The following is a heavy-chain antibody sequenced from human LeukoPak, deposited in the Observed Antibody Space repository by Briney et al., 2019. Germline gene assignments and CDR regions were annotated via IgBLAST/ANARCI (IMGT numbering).Heavy chain of an antibody. CDR1: GFTFSSYA. Sequence: PGGSLRLSCAASGFTFSSYAMTWVRQAPGKGLEWVSSISSTSSYIYYADSMKGRFTISRDNAKNSLYLQMNSLRAEDTAVYYCAKSSFGEGTNWFDPWGQGTLVTVSS. V-gene: IGHV3-21*01. CDR2: ISSTSSYI. CDR3: AKSSFGEGTNWFDP. D-gene: IGHD3-10*01. J-gene: IGHJ5*02.